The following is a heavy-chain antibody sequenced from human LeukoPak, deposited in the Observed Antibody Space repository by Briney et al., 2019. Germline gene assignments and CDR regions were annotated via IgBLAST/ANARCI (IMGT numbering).Heavy chain of an antibody. D-gene: IGHD3-22*01. CDR2: MNPNSGNT. Sequence: ASVKVSCKASGYTFTSYDINWVRQATGQGLEWMGWMNPNSGNTGYAQKFQGRVTMTRNTSISTAYMELSSLRSEDTAVYYCARPTPSGYYHPDAFDIWGQGTMVTVSS. V-gene: IGHV1-8*01. J-gene: IGHJ3*02. CDR3: ARPTPSGYYHPDAFDI. CDR1: GYTFTSYD.